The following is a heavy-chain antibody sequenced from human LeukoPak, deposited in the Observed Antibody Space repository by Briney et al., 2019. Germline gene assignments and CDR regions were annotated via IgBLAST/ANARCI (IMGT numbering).Heavy chain of an antibody. CDR2: IYHSGST. CDR1: GGSISGYY. J-gene: IGHJ5*02. V-gene: IGHV4-59*01. CDR3: ARDVGRVNWFDH. Sequence: PSETLSLTCTVSGGSISGYYWSWLRQPPGKGLEWIGYIYHSGSTYYNPSLKSRVTISVDTSKNQFSLKLRSVTAADTAVYYCARDVGRVNWFDHWGRGTLDTVSS.